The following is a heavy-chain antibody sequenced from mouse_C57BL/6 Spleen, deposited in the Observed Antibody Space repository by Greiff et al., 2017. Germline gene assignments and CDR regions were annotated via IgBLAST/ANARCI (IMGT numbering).Heavy chain of an antibody. Sequence: QVQLQQPGAELVKPGASVKLSCKASGYTFTSYWMHWVKQRPGQGLEWIGMIHPNSGSTYYNEKVKSKATLTVDKSSSTAYMQLSSLTSEDAAVYYCAKSDYFDYWGQGTTLTGSS. CDR2: IHPNSGST. J-gene: IGHJ2*01. CDR1: GYTFTSYW. CDR3: AKSDYFDY. V-gene: IGHV1-64*01.